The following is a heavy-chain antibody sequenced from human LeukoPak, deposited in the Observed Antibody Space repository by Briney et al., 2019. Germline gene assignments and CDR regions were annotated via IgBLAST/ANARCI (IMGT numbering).Heavy chain of an antibody. Sequence: GGSLRLSCAASGFTFSSYAMHWVRQAPGKGLEWVAVISYDGSNKYYADSVKGRFTISRDNSKNTLYLQMNSLRAEDTAVYYCARDHNLYCGGDCDAFDIWGQGTMVTVSS. CDR1: GFTFSSYA. D-gene: IGHD2-21*02. CDR2: ISYDGSNK. CDR3: ARDHNLYCGGDCDAFDI. V-gene: IGHV3-30-3*01. J-gene: IGHJ3*02.